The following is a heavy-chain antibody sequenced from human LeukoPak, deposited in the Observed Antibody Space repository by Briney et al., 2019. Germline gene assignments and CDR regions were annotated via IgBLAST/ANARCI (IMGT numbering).Heavy chain of an antibody. D-gene: IGHD3-10*01. J-gene: IGHJ6*03. CDR1: GGTFSSYA. CDR3: ARRTMVRGVPSYYMDV. V-gene: IGHV1-69*05. Sequence: SVKVSCKASGGTFSSYAISWVRQAPGQGLEWMGGIIPIFGTANYAQKVQGRVTITTDESTSTAYMELSSLRSEDTAVYYCARRTMVRGVPSYYMDVWGKGTTVTVSS. CDR2: IIPIFGTA.